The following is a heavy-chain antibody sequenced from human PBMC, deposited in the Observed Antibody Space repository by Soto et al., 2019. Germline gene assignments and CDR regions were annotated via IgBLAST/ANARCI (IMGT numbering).Heavy chain of an antibody. CDR2: IYYSGST. Sequence: QLQLQESGPGLVKPSETLSLTCTVSGGSISSSSYYWGWIRQPPGKGLEWIGSIYYSGSTYYNPSLKSRVTISEDTSKNQFSLKLSSVTAADTAVYYCARPGDSSGWYYFDYWGQGTLVTVSS. CDR1: GGSISSSSYY. CDR3: ARPGDSSGWYYFDY. V-gene: IGHV4-39*01. D-gene: IGHD6-19*01. J-gene: IGHJ4*02.